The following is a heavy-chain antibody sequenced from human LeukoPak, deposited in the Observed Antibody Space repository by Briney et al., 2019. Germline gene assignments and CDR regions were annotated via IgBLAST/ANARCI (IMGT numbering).Heavy chain of an antibody. V-gene: IGHV3-30*02. CDR1: GFTFSSYG. CDR2: IRYDGSNK. D-gene: IGHD3-22*01. Sequence: GGSLRLSCAASGFTFSSYGMHWVRQAPGKGLEWVAFIRYDGSNKYYANSVKGRFTISRDNPKNTLYLQMNSLRAEDTAVYYCAKASGVDYYDSSGYLDYFDYWGQGTLVTVSS. J-gene: IGHJ4*02. CDR3: AKASGVDYYDSSGYLDYFDY.